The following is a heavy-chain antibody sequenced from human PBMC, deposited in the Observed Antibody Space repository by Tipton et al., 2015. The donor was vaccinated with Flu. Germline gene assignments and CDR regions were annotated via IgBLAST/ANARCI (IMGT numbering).Heavy chain of an antibody. CDR3: VREGAVVSGFYSLFRHGFDI. D-gene: IGHD3-22*01. J-gene: IGHJ3*02. Sequence: GLVKPSETLSLSCDVSGYSITSAYYWGWVRQPPGQGLEWIGSIYHSGTTYYNPSLKSRVIISVDTSKNHFSLKLSSVTAVDTALYYCVREGAVVSGFYSLFRHGFDIWGRGTMVTVSS. V-gene: IGHV4-38-2*02. CDR1: GYSITSAYY. CDR2: IYHSGTT.